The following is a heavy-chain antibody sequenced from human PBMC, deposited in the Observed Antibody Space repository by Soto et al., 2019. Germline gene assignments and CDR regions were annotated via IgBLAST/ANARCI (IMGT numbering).Heavy chain of an antibody. CDR2: ISGSGGST. Sequence: GGSLRLSCAASGFTFSSYAMSWVRQPPGKGLEWVSAISGSGGSTYYADSVKGRSTISRDNSKNTLYLQMNSLRAEDTAVYYCAKIVWDDYIWGSYRPEDAFDIWGQGTMVTVSS. CDR3: AKIVWDDYIWGSYRPEDAFDI. V-gene: IGHV3-23*01. D-gene: IGHD3-16*02. J-gene: IGHJ3*02. CDR1: GFTFSSYA.